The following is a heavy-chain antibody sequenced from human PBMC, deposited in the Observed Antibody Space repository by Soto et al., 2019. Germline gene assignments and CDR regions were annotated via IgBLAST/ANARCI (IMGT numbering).Heavy chain of an antibody. J-gene: IGHJ6*02. CDR3: AAATFYYYGMDV. Sequence: SVKVSCKASGFTFTSSAGQWVRQARGQRLEWIGWIVVGSGNTNYAQKFQERVTITRDMSTSTAYMELSSLRSEDTAVYYCAAATFYYYGMDVWGQGTTVTVSS. V-gene: IGHV1-58*01. CDR2: IVVGSGNT. CDR1: GFTFTSSA.